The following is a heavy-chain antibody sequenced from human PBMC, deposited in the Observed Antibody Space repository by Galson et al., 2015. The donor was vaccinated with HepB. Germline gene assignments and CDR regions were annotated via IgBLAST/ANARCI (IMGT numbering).Heavy chain of an antibody. Sequence: SLRLSCAASGLTFSSYAMHWVRQAPGKGLEWVAVISYEGSNKYYADSVKGRFTISRDNSKNTLYLQMNSLRAEDTAVYYCARDSSPTDRDTAMDTFYYYYGMDVWGQGTTVTVSS. D-gene: IGHD5-18*01. CDR1: GLTFSSYA. J-gene: IGHJ6*02. CDR2: ISYEGSNK. CDR3: ARDSSPTDRDTAMDTFYYYYGMDV. V-gene: IGHV3-30-3*01.